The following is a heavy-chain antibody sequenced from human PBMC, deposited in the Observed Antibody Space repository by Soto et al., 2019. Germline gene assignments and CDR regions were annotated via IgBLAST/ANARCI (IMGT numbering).Heavy chain of an antibody. CDR2: IIPIFGTA. Sequence: ASVKVSCKASGRTFSSYAISWVRQAPGQGLEWMGGIIPIFGTANYAQKFQGRVTITADESTSTAYMELSSLRSEDTAVYYCARDKAAAVQRGMDVGGQGTTVTVSS. V-gene: IGHV1-69*13. D-gene: IGHD6-13*01. CDR1: GRTFSSYA. CDR3: ARDKAAAVQRGMDV. J-gene: IGHJ6*02.